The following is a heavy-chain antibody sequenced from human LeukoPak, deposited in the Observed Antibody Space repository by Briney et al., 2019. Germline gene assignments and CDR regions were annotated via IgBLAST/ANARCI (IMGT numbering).Heavy chain of an antibody. Sequence: GGSLRLSCAASGFTFSSYGMHWVRQAPGKGLEWVAFIRYDGSNKYYADSVKGRFTISRDNSKNTLYLQMNSLRAEDTAVYYCARDLVSWFDPWGQGTLVTVSS. CDR1: GFTFSSYG. V-gene: IGHV3-30*02. D-gene: IGHD1-26*01. CDR3: ARDLVSWFDP. CDR2: IRYDGSNK. J-gene: IGHJ5*02.